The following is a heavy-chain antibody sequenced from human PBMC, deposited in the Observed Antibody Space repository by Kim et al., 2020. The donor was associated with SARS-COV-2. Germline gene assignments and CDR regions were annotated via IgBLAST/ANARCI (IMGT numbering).Heavy chain of an antibody. CDR3: AKDLEDSSGYHDY. D-gene: IGHD3-22*01. V-gene: IGHV3-23*01. Sequence: GGSLRLSCAASGFTFSSYAMSWVRQAPGKGLEWVSAISGSGGSTYYADSVKGRFTISRDNSKNTLYLQMNSPRAEDTAVYYCAKDLEDSSGYHDYWGQGTLVTVSS. J-gene: IGHJ4*02. CDR2: ISGSGGST. CDR1: GFTFSSYA.